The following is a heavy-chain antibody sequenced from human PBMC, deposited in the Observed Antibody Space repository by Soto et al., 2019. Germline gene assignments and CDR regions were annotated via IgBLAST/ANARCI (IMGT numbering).Heavy chain of an antibody. CDR2: IIPNFGTA. D-gene: IGHD6-25*01. CDR1: GDTFNTYA. CDR3: ARQMVAAFWGMDV. Sequence: QVQLVQSGAEVKKPGSSVKVSCKVSGDTFNTYAISWVRQAPGQGLEWMGGIIPNFGTAHYAQKVQGRGTTTADESTRTAYRVRSSVTSDDTATYYCARQMVAAFWGMDVWGQGTTVTVSS. V-gene: IGHV1-69*12. J-gene: IGHJ6*02.